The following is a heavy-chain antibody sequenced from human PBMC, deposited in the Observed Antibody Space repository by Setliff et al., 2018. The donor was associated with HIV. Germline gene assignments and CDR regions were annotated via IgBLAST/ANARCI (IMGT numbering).Heavy chain of an antibody. J-gene: IGHJ2*01. V-gene: IGHV1-69*05. D-gene: IGHD3-22*01. CDR1: GGTFSTYA. Sequence: SVKVSCKASGGTFSTYAISRLRQAPGQGLEWMGGIVPIFSTANYAQKFQGRVTITTDESTSTAYMDLSSLRSEDTAVYYCARAPGISGFFYWYFDLWGRGTLVTVSS. CDR3: ARAPGISGFFYWYFDL. CDR2: IVPIFSTA.